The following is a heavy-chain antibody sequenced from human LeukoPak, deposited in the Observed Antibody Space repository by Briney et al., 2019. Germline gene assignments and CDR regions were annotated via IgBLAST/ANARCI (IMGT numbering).Heavy chain of an antibody. CDR1: GFTFSSYS. V-gene: IGHV3-48*01. D-gene: IGHD3-22*01. Sequence: PGGSLRLTCAASGFTFSSYSMNWVRQAPGKGLEWVSYISSSSSTIYYADSVKGRFTISRDNAKNSLYLQMNSLRAEDTAVYYCAREYYYDSSGYSMWDYWGQGTLVTVSS. CDR2: ISSSSSTI. J-gene: IGHJ4*02. CDR3: AREYYYDSSGYSMWDY.